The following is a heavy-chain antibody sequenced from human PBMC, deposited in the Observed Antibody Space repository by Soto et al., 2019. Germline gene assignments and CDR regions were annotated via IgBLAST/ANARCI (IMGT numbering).Heavy chain of an antibody. J-gene: IGHJ6*02. D-gene: IGHD5-18*01. CDR3: AQLPTGYSYRYYYYYYGMDV. CDR1: GFPFSSSG. V-gene: IGHV3-30*18. CDR2: ISYDGSNK. Sequence: ESGGGGVHPGRSLRRSCAASGFPFSSSGMHWVRQAPGKGLEWVAVISYDGSNKYYADSVKGRFTISRDNSKNTLYLQMTSLSAEDTAVYYCAQLPTGYSYRYYYYYYGMDVWGQGTTVTVSS.